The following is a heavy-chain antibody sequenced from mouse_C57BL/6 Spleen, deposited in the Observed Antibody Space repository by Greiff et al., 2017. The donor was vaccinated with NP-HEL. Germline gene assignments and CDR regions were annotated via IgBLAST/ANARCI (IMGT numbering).Heavy chain of an antibody. CDR1: GFTFSSYA. J-gene: IGHJ4*01. CDR3: ARDGYSNFFYAMDY. V-gene: IGHV5-4*01. D-gene: IGHD2-5*01. CDR2: ISDGGSYT. Sequence: EVHLVESGGGLVKPGGSLKLSCAASGFTFSSYAMSWVRQTPEKRLEWVATISDGGSYTYYPDNVKGRFTISRDNAKNNLYLQMSHLKSEDTAMYYCARDGYSNFFYAMDYWGQGTSVTVSS.